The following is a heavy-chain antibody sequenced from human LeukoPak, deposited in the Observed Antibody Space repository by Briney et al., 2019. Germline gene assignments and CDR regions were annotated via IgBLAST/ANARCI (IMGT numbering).Heavy chain of an antibody. V-gene: IGHV4-34*01. CDR3: ARAASSVDYSGSYSPFDY. Sequence: PSETLSLTCAVYGGSFSDNFWSWIRQPPGKGLEWIGEINHSGSTNYNPSLKTRLTISVDTSKNQFSLKLSSVTAADTAVYYCARAASSVDYSGSYSPFDYWGRGTLVTVSS. CDR1: GGSFSDNF. D-gene: IGHD1-26*01. J-gene: IGHJ4*02. CDR2: INHSGST.